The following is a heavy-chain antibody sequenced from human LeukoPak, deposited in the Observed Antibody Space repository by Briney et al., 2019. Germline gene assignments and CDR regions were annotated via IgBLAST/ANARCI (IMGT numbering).Heavy chain of an antibody. J-gene: IGHJ3*02. CDR1: GFTFSSYW. Sequence: GGSLRLSCAASGFTFSSYWMHWVRQAPGKGLVWVSRINSGGSSTSYADSVKGRFTISRDNAKNTLYLQMNSLRAEDTAVYYCASRYSSSWYDAFDIWGQGTMVTVSS. CDR2: INSGGSST. V-gene: IGHV3-74*01. CDR3: ASRYSSSWYDAFDI. D-gene: IGHD6-13*01.